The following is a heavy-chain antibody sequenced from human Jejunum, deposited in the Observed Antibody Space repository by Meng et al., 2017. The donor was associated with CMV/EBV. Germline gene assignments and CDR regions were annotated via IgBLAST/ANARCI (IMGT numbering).Heavy chain of an antibody. CDR1: GGSISSGDYY. J-gene: IGHJ5*02. CDR2: IYYSGST. V-gene: IGHV4-30-4*01. CDR3: ARGQRSYSGSYPEWFDP. Sequence: QLQRQGAGPGLVKPPQTLSLTCTVSGGSISSGDYYWSWIRQPPGKGLEWIGCIYYSGSTYYNPSLKGRVTISVDTSKNQFSLNLSSVTAADTAVYYCARGQRSYSGSYPEWFDPWGQGTLVTVSS. D-gene: IGHD1-26*01.